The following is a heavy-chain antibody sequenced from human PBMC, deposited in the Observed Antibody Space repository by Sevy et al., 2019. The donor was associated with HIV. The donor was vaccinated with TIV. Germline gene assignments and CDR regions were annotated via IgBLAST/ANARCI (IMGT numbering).Heavy chain of an antibody. D-gene: IGHD3-3*01. CDR2: ISSSGSNI. V-gene: IGHV3-11*01. CDR1: GFTFSDYY. Sequence: GGSLRLSCAASGFTFSDYYMSWIRQAPGKGLEWVSYISSSGSNIYYADSVKGRFTVSRDNAKNSMYLQMNSLGAEDTAPYYCARDLHRGLSGSTSGYWGQGTLVTVSS. CDR3: ARDLHRGLSGSTSGY. J-gene: IGHJ4*02.